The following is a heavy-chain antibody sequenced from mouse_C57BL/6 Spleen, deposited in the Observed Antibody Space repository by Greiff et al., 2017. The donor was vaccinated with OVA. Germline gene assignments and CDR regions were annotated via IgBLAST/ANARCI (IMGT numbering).Heavy chain of an antibody. Sequence: DVKLVESGGGLVKPGGSLKLSCAASGFTFSDYGMHWVRQAPEKGLEWVAYISSGSSTIYYADTVKGRFTISRDNAKNTLFLQMTSLRSEDTAMYYCARKDFSWFAYWGQGTLVTVSA. CDR3: ARKDFSWFAY. CDR2: ISSGSSTI. V-gene: IGHV5-17*01. J-gene: IGHJ3*01. CDR1: GFTFSDYG.